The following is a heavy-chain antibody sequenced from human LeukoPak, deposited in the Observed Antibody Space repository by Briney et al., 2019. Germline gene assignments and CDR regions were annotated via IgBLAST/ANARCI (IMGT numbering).Heavy chain of an antibody. CDR1: GGTFSSYA. J-gene: IGHJ4*02. V-gene: IGHV1-69*13. Sequence: ASVKVSCKASGGTFSSYAISWVRQAPGQGLEWMGGIIPIFGTANYAQKFQGRVTITADESTSTAYMELSSLRSGDTAVYYCARELLTTRNFDYWGRGTLVTVSS. D-gene: IGHD4-11*01. CDR2: IIPIFGTA. CDR3: ARELLTTRNFDY.